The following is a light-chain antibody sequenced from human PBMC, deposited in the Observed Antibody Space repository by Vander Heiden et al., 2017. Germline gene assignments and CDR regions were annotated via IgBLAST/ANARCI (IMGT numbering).Light chain of an antibody. CDR1: SSHVGGYNY. CDR2: EVS. J-gene: IGLJ1*01. CDR3: SSYTSSSTPWV. V-gene: IGLV2-14*01. Sequence: QSALTQPASVSGSPGQSLTISCTGTSSHVGGYNYVSWYQQHPGKAPKLMIYEVSNRPSGVSNRFSGSKSGNTASLTISGLQAEDEADYYCSSYTSSSTPWVFGTGTKVTVL.